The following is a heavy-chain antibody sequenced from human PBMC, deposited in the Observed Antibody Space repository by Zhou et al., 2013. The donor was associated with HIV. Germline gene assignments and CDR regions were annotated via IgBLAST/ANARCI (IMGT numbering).Heavy chain of an antibody. CDR2: ISADSTST. J-gene: IGHJ4*02. CDR1: GGTFSSYA. Sequence: QVQLVQSGAEVKKPGSSVKVSCKASGGTFSSYAISWVRQAPGRGLEWMAWISADSTSTNFTLKFQDRLSLFTDTANTTAYMALRGLTSDDTAVYFCARGGSGYGYWGQGTLVTVSS. V-gene: IGHV1-18*01. CDR3: ARGGSGYGY. D-gene: IGHD3-22*01.